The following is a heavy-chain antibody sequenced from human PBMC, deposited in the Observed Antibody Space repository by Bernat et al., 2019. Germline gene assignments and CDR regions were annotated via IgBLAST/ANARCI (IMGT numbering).Heavy chain of an antibody. Sequence: EVQLVESGGGLVQPGRSLRLSCAASGFTFDDYAMHWVRQVPVKGLDWVSGISWNSGVVGYGDSVRGRSSISRDNPKNTLYLQINTLRHEDKAVYYCVRGDRSGLGNYTKWFDSWGQGTLVTVSS. V-gene: IGHV3-9*01. J-gene: IGHJ5*01. CDR1: GFTFDDYA. D-gene: IGHD3-10*01. CDR3: VRGDRSGLGNYTKWFDS. CDR2: ISWNSGVV.